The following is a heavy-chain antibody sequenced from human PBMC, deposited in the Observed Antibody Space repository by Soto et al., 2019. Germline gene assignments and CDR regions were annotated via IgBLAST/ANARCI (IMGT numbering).Heavy chain of an antibody. D-gene: IGHD3-10*01. Sequence: EVQLVESGGGLVQPGGSLKLSCAASGFTFSGSAMHWVRQASGKGLEWVGRIRSKANSYATAYAASVKGRFTISRDDSKNTAYLQMNSLKTEDTAVYYCTSPWVLNTYYYYYGMDVWGQGTTVTVSS. V-gene: IGHV3-73*02. CDR1: GFTFSGSA. CDR3: TSPWVLNTYYYYYGMDV. CDR2: IRSKANSYAT. J-gene: IGHJ6*02.